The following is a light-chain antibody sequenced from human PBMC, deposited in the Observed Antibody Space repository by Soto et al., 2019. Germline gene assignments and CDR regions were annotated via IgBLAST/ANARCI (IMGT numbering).Light chain of an antibody. Sequence: DILMTQSPSSVSASVGDRVIISCRAIQYIGTRLAWYQQTPGKAPKLLIYAASSLQSGVPSRFSGSGSGTDFTISIGGLPPEAFGTYYCQQGNSLSLTFGQGNRLETK. CDR2: AAS. CDR1: QYIGTR. V-gene: IGKV1-12*01. CDR3: QQGNSLSLT. J-gene: IGKJ5*01.